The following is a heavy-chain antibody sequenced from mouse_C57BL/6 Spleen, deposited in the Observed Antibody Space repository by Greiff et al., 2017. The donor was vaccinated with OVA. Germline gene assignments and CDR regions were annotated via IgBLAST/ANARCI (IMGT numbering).Heavy chain of an antibody. J-gene: IGHJ4*01. CDR2: IHPNSGST. CDR1: GYTFTSYW. Sequence: QVQLKQPGAELVKPGASVKLSCKASGYTFTSYWMHWVKQRPGQGLEWIGMIHPNSGSTNYNEKFKSKATLTVDKSSSTAYMQLSSLTSEDSAVYYCARRGDGYYLYYAMDYWGQGTSVTVSS. D-gene: IGHD2-3*01. V-gene: IGHV1-64*01. CDR3: ARRGDGYYLYYAMDY.